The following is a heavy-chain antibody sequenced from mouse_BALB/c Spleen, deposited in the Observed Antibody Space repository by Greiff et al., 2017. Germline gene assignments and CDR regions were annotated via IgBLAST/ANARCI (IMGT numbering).Heavy chain of an antibody. Sequence: QVQLQQSGAGLVKPGASVKLSCKASGYTFTEYIIHWVKQRSGQGLEWIGWFYPGSGSIKYNEKFKDKATLTADKSSSTVYMELSRLTSEDSAVYFCARHEDHGGNYEYFDVWGAGTTITVSS. V-gene: IGHV1-62-2*01. CDR3: ARHEDHGGNYEYFDV. J-gene: IGHJ1*01. D-gene: IGHD2-1*01. CDR2: FYPGSGSI. CDR1: GYTFTEYI.